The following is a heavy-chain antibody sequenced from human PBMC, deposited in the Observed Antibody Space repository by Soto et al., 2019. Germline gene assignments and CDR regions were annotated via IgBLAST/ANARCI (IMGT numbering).Heavy chain of an antibody. V-gene: IGHV4-31*11. J-gene: IGHJ6*02. CDR2: IYYSGST. CDR1: GGSISSGGYS. D-gene: IGHD3-10*01. Sequence: SATLSLTCAVSGGSISSGGYSWSWIRQHPGKGLEWIGYIYYSGSTYYNPSLKSRVTISVDTSKNHFSLKLSSVTAADTAVYYCARDSQARYYGSGSSAMDVWGQGTTVTVSS. CDR3: ARDSQARYYGSGSSAMDV.